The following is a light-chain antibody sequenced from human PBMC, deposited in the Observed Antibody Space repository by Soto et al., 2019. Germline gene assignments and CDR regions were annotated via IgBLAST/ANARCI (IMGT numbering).Light chain of an antibody. CDR2: DAS. V-gene: IGKV3-11*01. J-gene: IGKJ5*01. Sequence: IVLTQSPATLSLSPGERATVSCRASQSVGDYLAWYQQKTGQAPRLLIYDASNRAAGVPYRFRGSGSGTDFTLTISSVEPEDFGVYYCQQRSDRPPITFGQGTRLEIK. CDR3: QQRSDRPPIT. CDR1: QSVGDY.